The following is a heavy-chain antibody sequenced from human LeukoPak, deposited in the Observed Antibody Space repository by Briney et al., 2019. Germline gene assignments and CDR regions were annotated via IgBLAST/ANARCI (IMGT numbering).Heavy chain of an antibody. CDR2: INPNSGGT. CDR3: ARMYYDFWSGEDWFDP. V-gene: IGHV1-2*02. J-gene: IGHJ5*02. CDR1: VYTFTVYY. D-gene: IGHD3-3*01. Sequence: ASVTVSCKASVYTFTVYYMHWVRQAPGQGLEWMGWINPNSGGTNYAQKFQGRVTITRDTSISTAYMELSRLRSDDTAVYYCARMYYDFWSGEDWFDPWGQGTLVTVSS.